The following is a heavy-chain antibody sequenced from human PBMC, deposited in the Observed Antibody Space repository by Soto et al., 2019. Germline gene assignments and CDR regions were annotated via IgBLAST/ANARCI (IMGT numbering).Heavy chain of an antibody. CDR2: ISAYNGNT. Sequence: ASVKVSCKASGYTFTSYGISWVRQAPGQGLEWMGWISAYNGNTNYAQKLQGRVTMTTDTSTSKAYMELRSMRSDDTAVYYCARAGEAAGTIWYFDLWGRGTLVTVSS. V-gene: IGHV1-18*04. J-gene: IGHJ2*01. CDR3: ARAGEAAGTIWYFDL. D-gene: IGHD6-13*01. CDR1: GYTFTSYG.